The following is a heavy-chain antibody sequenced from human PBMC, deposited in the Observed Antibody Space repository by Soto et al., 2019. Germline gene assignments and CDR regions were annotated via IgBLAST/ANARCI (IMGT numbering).Heavy chain of an antibody. Sequence: QVQLQESGPGLVKPSQTLSLTCTVSGGSISSGGYYWSWIRRHPGKGLEWIGYIYYSGSTYYNPSLKSRVTMSVDTSKNQFSLKLSSVTAADTAVYYCARELLAFGGVIVDWGQGTLVTVSS. CDR2: IYYSGST. CDR1: GGSISSGGYY. D-gene: IGHD3-16*02. V-gene: IGHV4-31*03. CDR3: ARELLAFGGVIVD. J-gene: IGHJ4*02.